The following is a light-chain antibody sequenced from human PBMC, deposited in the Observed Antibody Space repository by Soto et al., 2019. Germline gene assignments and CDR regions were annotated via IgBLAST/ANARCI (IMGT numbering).Light chain of an antibody. CDR3: SSFTGASTI. V-gene: IGLV2-8*01. CDR2: EVT. Sequence: QSVLTLPPSASGSPGQSVTISCTGTSSDVGGYNYVSWYQQHPGKAPKLVIYEVTKRPSGVPDRFSGSRSGNTASLTVSGPQAEDEADYYCSSFTGASTIFGTGTKATVL. J-gene: IGLJ1*01. CDR1: SSDVGGYNY.